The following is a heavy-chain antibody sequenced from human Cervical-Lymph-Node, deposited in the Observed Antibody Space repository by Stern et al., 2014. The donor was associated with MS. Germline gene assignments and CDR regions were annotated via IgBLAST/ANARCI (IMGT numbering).Heavy chain of an antibody. CDR1: GGSISSDDNY. CDR2: ISYSGST. CDR3: ARDGPQVGAGSFDI. V-gene: IGHV4-31*03. J-gene: IGHJ3*02. Sequence: QVQLQESGPGLVKPSQTLSLTCTVSGGSISSDDNYWNWIRQLPGKGLEWIGYISYSGSTYNTPSLKSRVTISADTSKNQFSLKLSSVTAADTAVYYCARDGPQVGAGSFDIWGRGTMVTVSS. D-gene: IGHD1-26*01.